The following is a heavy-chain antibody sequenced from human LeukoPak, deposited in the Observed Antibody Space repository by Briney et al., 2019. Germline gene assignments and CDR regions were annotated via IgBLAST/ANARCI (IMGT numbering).Heavy chain of an antibody. V-gene: IGHV3-23*01. CDR1: GFTFSSYA. CDR3: AKSGGIAAAGEGY. J-gene: IGHJ4*02. D-gene: IGHD6-13*01. Sequence: GGSLRLSCAASGFTFSSYAMSWVRQAPGKGLELVSAIGGSGGSTYYADSVKGRFTISTDNSKNTLYLQMNSLRAEETAVYYCAKSGGIAAAGEGYWGQRTLVTVSS. CDR2: IGGSGGST.